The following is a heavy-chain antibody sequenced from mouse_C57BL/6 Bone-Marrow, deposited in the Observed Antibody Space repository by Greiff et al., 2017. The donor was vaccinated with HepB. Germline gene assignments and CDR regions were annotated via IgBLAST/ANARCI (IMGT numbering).Heavy chain of an antibody. CDR1: GFSLTSYG. CDR3: ARNGDYGSSYYAMDY. D-gene: IGHD1-1*01. V-gene: IGHV2-2*01. J-gene: IGHJ4*01. Sequence: VHLVESGPGLVQPSQSLSITCTVSGFSLTSYGVHWVRQSPGKGLEWLGVIWSGGSTDYNAAFISRLSISKDNSKSQVFFKMNSLQADDTAIYYCARNGDYGSSYYAMDYWGQGTSVTVSS. CDR2: IWSGGST.